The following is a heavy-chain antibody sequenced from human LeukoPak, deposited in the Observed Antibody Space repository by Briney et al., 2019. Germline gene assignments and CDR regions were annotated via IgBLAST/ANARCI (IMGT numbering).Heavy chain of an antibody. CDR2: TDNRGTA. D-gene: IGHD3-3*01. J-gene: IGHJ4*02. V-gene: IGHV4-34*01. CDR3: AVGITILGVAASFDS. Sequence: SETLSLTCAVYGASYNAYYWSWLRQRPGKGLEWIGGTDNRGTATYNPSLKSRLTISADASKNQFSLKLNSVTDADTAVYYCAVGITILGVAASFDSWGQGNLVIVSS. CDR1: GASYNAYY.